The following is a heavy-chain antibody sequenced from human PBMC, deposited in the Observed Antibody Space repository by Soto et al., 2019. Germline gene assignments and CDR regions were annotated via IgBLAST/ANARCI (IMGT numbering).Heavy chain of an antibody. J-gene: IGHJ6*02. CDR2: IFYTGST. CDR3: ASGYYGAYGMDV. Sequence: SETLSLTCTVSGDSISTNSHYWNWVRRPPGKGLEWIASIFYTGSTYYSQSLKSRVTISADTSKNQFFLKLSSVTAADTAVYYCASGYYGAYGMDVWGQGTTVTVSS. V-gene: IGHV4-39*01. D-gene: IGHD4-17*01. CDR1: GDSISTNSHY.